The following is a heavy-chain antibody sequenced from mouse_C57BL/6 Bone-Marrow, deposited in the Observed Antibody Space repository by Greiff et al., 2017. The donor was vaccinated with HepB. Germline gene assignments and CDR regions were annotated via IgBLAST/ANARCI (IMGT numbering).Heavy chain of an antibody. V-gene: IGHV5-4*01. D-gene: IGHD1-1*01. Sequence: EVQLVESGGGLVKPGGSLKLSCAASGFTFSSYAMSWVRQTPEKRLEWVATISDGGSYTYYPDNVKGRFTISRDNAKNNLYLQMSHLKSEDTAVYYCARAPSTVVGPGVWGTGTTVTVSS. J-gene: IGHJ1*03. CDR3: ARAPSTVVGPGV. CDR2: ISDGGSYT. CDR1: GFTFSSYA.